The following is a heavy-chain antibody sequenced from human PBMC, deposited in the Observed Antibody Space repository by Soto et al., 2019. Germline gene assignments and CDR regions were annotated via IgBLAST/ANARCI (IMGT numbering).Heavy chain of an antibody. V-gene: IGHV2-5*01. CDR1: GISLSTSGVG. Sequence: QITLKGSGPTLVKPTQTLTLTCSLSGISLSTSGVGLGWIRQPPGKALEWLALIYWNDDKHYSPSLKTRLTITKDTSKNHAVLTMTNMDPVDTATYYCARGLAALPVFAFDIWGQGTMVTVSS. CDR2: IYWNDDK. J-gene: IGHJ3*02. D-gene: IGHD6-6*01. CDR3: ARGLAALPVFAFDI.